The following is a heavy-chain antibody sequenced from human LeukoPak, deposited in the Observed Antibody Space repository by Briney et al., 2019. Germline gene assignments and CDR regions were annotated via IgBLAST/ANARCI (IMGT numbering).Heavy chain of an antibody. CDR3: ARDLLTNAPNDY. CDR1: GYTFTSYG. Sequence: GASVKVSCKASGYTFTSYGISWVRQAPGQGLEWMGWISAYNGSTNYAQKFQGRVTITADESTSTAYMELSSLRSEDTAVYYCARDLLTNAPNDYWGQGTLVTVSS. D-gene: IGHD1-14*01. V-gene: IGHV1-18*04. CDR2: ISAYNGST. J-gene: IGHJ4*02.